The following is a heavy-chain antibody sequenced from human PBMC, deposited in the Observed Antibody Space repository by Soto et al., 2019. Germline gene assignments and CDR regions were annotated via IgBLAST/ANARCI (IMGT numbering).Heavy chain of an antibody. D-gene: IGHD6-13*01. CDR1: GGTFSSYT. J-gene: IGHJ4*02. V-gene: IGHV1-69*02. CDR2: IIPILGIA. CDR3: ASGSSWYGGFDY. Sequence: QVQLVQSGAEVKKPGSSVKVSCKASGGTFSSYTISWVRQAPGQGLEWMGRIIPILGIANYAQKFQGRVTITADNSPSTAYMELSSLRSEDTAVYYCASGSSWYGGFDYWGQGTLVTVSS.